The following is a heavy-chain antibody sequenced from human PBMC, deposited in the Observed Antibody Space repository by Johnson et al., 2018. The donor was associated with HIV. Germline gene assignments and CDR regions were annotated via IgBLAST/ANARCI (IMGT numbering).Heavy chain of an antibody. V-gene: IGHV3-9*01. CDR1: GFTFDDYA. CDR3: ARDDRPDGFDI. D-gene: IGHD1-14*01. Sequence: VLLVESGGGLVQPGRSLRLSCAASGFTFDDYAMHWVRQAPGKGLEWVSGISWNSGSIGYADSVKGRFTISRDNAKNSLYLQMNSLRVEDTAVYYCARDDRPDGFDIWGQGTMVTVSS. J-gene: IGHJ3*02. CDR2: ISWNSGSI.